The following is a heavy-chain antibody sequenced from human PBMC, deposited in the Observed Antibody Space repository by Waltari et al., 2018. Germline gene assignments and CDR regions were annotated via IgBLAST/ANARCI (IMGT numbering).Heavy chain of an antibody. J-gene: IGHJ3*02. CDR3: ARSSSNAFDI. CDR2: ISSSSSII. D-gene: IGHD6-6*01. CDR1: GFTFNVWS. V-gene: IGHV3-48*04. Sequence: VQLVESGGGLVQPGGSLRLSCAASGFTFNVWSFNWVRQAPGKGLEWISYISSSSSIIYYADSVKGRFTISRDNAKNSLYLQMNSLRAEDTAVYYCARSSSNAFDIWGQGTMVTVSS.